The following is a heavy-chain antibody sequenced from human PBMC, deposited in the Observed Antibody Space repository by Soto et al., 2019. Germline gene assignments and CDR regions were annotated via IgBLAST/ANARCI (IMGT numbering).Heavy chain of an antibody. J-gene: IGHJ6*02. CDR1: GFTFSSYG. CDR2: ISYDGSNK. Sequence: ESGGGVVQPGRSLRLSCAASGFTFSSYGMHWVRQAPGKGLEWVAVISYDGSNKYYADSVKGRFTISRDNSKNTLYLQMNSLRAEDTAVYYCARPMTTVTTGYYYGMDVWGQGTTVTVSS. CDR3: ARPMTTVTTGYYYGMDV. D-gene: IGHD4-4*01. V-gene: IGHV3-30*03.